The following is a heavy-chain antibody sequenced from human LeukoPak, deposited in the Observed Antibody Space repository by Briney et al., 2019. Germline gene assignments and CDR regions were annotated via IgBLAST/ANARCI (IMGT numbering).Heavy chain of an antibody. CDR3: AREMAVAGGYYYYYMDV. CDR2: ISSSSSYI. Sequence: GGSLRLSCAASGFTFSSYSMNWVRQAPGKGLEWVSSISSSSSYIYYADSVKGRFTISRDNAKNSLYLQMNSLRAEDTAVYYCAREMAVAGGYYYYYMDVWGKGTTVTVSS. V-gene: IGHV3-21*01. J-gene: IGHJ6*03. D-gene: IGHD6-19*01. CDR1: GFTFSSYS.